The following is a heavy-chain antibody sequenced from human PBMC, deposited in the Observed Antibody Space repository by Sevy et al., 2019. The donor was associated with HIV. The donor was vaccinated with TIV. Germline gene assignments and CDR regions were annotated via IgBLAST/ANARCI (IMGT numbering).Heavy chain of an antibody. D-gene: IGHD4-17*01. Sequence: GGSLRLSCAASGFTFSTLPINWFRQAPGKGLEGGAVNSYVGRNKYYADSVKGRFTISRDNSKNRLYLQMNSLRAEDTAVYYCARDRVTVTTYRYYYYGMDVWGQGTTVTVSS. J-gene: IGHJ6*02. V-gene: IGHV3-30*04. CDR3: ARDRVTVTTYRYYYYGMDV. CDR2: NSYVGRNK. CDR1: GFTFSTLP.